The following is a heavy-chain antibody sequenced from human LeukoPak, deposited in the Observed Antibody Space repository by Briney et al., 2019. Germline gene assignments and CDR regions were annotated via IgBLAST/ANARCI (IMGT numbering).Heavy chain of an antibody. V-gene: IGHV3-11*01. D-gene: IGHD4-17*01. Sequence: GGSLRLSCAASGFTFSHHYMSWFRLSPGKGLEWLSYITSSGTTTDYADSVQGRFTISRDNAKNSMFLQMHSLRPEDTALYHCARDSDYGDPVWGQGTLVTVSS. J-gene: IGHJ4*02. CDR1: GFTFSHHY. CDR2: ITSSGTTT. CDR3: ARDSDYGDPV.